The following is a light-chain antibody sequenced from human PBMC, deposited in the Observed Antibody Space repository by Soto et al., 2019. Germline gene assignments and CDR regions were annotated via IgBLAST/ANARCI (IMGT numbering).Light chain of an antibody. CDR2: DVS. CDR1: NNEVGAYNY. CDR3: TSYTTSSTLYV. Sequence: QSVLTQPASVSGSPGQSITISCTGTNNEVGAYNYVSWYQQHPGKAPKLIIYDVSNRPSGISNRFSGSKSANMASLTISGLQTEDEADYFCTSYTTSSTLYVFGTGTKVTVL. V-gene: IGLV2-14*01. J-gene: IGLJ1*01.